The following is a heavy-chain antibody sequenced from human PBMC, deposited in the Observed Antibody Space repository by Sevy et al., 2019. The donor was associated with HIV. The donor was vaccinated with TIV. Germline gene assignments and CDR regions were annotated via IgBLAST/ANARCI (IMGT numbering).Heavy chain of an antibody. J-gene: IGHJ4*02. D-gene: IGHD3-22*01. CDR1: GFTFSSYG. Sequence: GVSLRLSCAASGFTFSSYGMHWVRQAPGKGLEWVAVIWYDGSNKYYADSVKGRFTISRDNSKNTLYLQMNSLRAEDTAVYYCARAESGYYFDYWGQGTLVTVSS. CDR2: IWYDGSNK. V-gene: IGHV3-33*01. CDR3: ARAESGYYFDY.